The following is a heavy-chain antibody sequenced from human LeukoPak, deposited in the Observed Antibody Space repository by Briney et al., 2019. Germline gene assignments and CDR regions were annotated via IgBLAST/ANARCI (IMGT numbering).Heavy chain of an antibody. J-gene: IGHJ4*02. CDR1: GFTFSDYY. D-gene: IGHD6-13*01. CDR2: ISSSGSTI. Sequence: PGGSLRLSCAASGFTFSDYYMSWIRQAPGKGLEWVSYISSSGSTIYYADSVKGRFTISRDNAKNSLYLQMNSLRAEDTAVYYCAKDLYSSSRANFFDYWGQGTLVTVSS. V-gene: IGHV3-11*01. CDR3: AKDLYSSSRANFFDY.